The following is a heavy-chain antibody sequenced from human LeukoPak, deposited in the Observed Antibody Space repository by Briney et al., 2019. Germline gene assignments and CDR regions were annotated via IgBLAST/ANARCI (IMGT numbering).Heavy chain of an antibody. V-gene: IGHV4-61*01. D-gene: IGHD3-10*01. Sequence: SETLSLTCTVSGGSDSSGSYYWSWIRQPPGKGLEWIGYVYYSGRTNYNPSLKSRVTIPVDTSKNQFSLKLSSVTAADTAVYYCARDWMSRPFYSFASGSSRGHFDLWGRGTLVTVSS. CDR2: VYYSGRT. J-gene: IGHJ2*01. CDR1: GGSDSSGSYY. CDR3: ARDWMSRPFYSFASGSSRGHFDL.